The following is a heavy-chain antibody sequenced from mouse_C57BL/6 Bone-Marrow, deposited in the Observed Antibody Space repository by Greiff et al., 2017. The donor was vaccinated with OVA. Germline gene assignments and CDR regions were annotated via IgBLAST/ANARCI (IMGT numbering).Heavy chain of an antibody. CDR3: ASRRYDGYYGGDFDY. D-gene: IGHD2-3*01. CDR2: IDPANGNT. CDR1: GFNIKNTY. V-gene: IGHV14-3*01. J-gene: IGHJ2*01. Sequence: VQLQQSVAELVRPGASVKLSCTASGFNIKNTYMHWVKQRPEQGLEWIGRIDPANGNTKYAPKFQGKATITADTSSNTAYLQLSSLTSEDTAIYYCASRRYDGYYGGDFDYWGQGTTLTVSS.